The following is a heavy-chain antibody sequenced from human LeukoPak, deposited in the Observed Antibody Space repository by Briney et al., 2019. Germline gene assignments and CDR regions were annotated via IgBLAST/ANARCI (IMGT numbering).Heavy chain of an antibody. CDR2: MNPNSGNT. D-gene: IGHD3-10*01. J-gene: IGHJ5*02. CDR1: GYTFTSYY. CDR3: ASRSITMVRGVIITFNWFDP. V-gene: IGHV1-8*02. Sequence: ASVKVSCKASGYTFTSYYMHWVRQAPGQGLEWMGWMNPNSGNTGYAQKFQGRVTMTRNTSISTAYMELSSLRSEDTAVYYCASRSITMVRGVIITFNWFDPWGQGTLVTVSS.